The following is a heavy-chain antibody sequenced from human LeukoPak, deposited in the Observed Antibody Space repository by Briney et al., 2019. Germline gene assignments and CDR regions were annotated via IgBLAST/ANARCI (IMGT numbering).Heavy chain of an antibody. J-gene: IGHJ4*02. V-gene: IGHV5-51*01. Sequence: GESLKISYQGSGYNFANYWIGWVRQMPGKGQEWMGIIYPGDSDTRYSPSFQGQVTISADKSISTAYLQWSSLKASDTAIYYCARKYTSGWPNWGQGTLVTVSS. CDR1: GYNFANYW. CDR2: IYPGDSDT. CDR3: ARKYTSGWPN. D-gene: IGHD6-19*01.